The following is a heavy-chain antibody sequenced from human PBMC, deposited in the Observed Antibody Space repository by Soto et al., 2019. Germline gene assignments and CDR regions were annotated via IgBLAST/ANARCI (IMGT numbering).Heavy chain of an antibody. CDR1: GYSISSGFY. Sequence: SETLSLTCDVTGYSISSGFYWGWLRQAPGMGLEWIASIYHSGNSRSSPSFKSRVTISADTSKNQISLRLKSVTAADTAVYYCARVIYYDKTAYLEFYFDYWGRGTLVTVSS. CDR3: ARVIYYDKTAYLEFYFDY. V-gene: IGHV4-38-2*01. D-gene: IGHD3-22*01. CDR2: IYHSGNS. J-gene: IGHJ4*02.